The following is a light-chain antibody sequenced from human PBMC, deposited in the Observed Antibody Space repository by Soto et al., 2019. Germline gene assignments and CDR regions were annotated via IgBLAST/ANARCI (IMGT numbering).Light chain of an antibody. V-gene: IGKV3-20*01. J-gene: IGKJ2*01. CDR2: GAS. CDR1: QSVSSTS. Sequence: EIVLTQSPGTLSLSPGERATLSCRASQSVSSTSLAWYQQKPGQAPRLLIYGASSRAPGITDRFSGSGSGTDFTLTISRLEPEDFAVYYCQQYGSSFYTFGQGTKLEIK. CDR3: QQYGSSFYT.